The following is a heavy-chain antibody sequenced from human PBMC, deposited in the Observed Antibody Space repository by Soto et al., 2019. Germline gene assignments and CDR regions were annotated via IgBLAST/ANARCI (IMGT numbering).Heavy chain of an antibody. CDR2: ISAYNGNT. Sequence: QVQLVQSGAEVKKPGASVKVSCKASGYTFTSYGISWVRQAPGQGLEWMGWISAYNGNTNYAQKLQGRVTMTTDTSTRTAYMEMRSLRSDDTAVYYCLLVVTAESWYFDLWGRGTLVPGSS. V-gene: IGHV1-18*01. D-gene: IGHD2-21*02. CDR1: GYTFTSYG. CDR3: LLVVTAESWYFDL. J-gene: IGHJ2*01.